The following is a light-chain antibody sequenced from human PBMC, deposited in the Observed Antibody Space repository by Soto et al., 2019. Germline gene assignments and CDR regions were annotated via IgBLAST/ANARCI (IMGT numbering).Light chain of an antibody. J-gene: IGKJ1*01. Sequence: DIVLTQSPDSLAVSLRERATINCKSSHNILYSSDNKNYLSWYQQRPGQPPKLLLYRASTREAGVPDRFSGSGSGTHFPLTITSLQAEDVAVYYWQQYYSSPPTFGQGTKVDIK. CDR1: HNILYSSDNKNY. CDR2: RAS. CDR3: QQYYSSPPT. V-gene: IGKV4-1*01.